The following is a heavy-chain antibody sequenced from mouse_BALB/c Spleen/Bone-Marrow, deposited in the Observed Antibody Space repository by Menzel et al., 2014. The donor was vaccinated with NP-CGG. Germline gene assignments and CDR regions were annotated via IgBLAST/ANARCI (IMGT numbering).Heavy chain of an antibody. V-gene: IGHV1-14*01. J-gene: IGHJ4*01. CDR1: GYTFTSYV. Sequence: VQLKESGPELVKPGASVKMSCKAPGYTFTSYVMHWVKQKPGQGLEWIGYINPYNDGTKYNEKFKGKATLTSDKSSSTAYMELSSLTSEDSAVYYCARWGIIYYYGSSPYAMDYWGQGTSVTVSS. CDR3: ARWGIIYYYGSSPYAMDY. D-gene: IGHD1-1*01. CDR2: INPYNDGT.